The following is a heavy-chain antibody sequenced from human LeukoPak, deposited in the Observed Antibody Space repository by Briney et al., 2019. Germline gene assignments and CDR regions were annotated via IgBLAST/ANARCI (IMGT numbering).Heavy chain of an antibody. CDR1: GFTFSSCA. Sequence: PGGSLRLSCAASGFTFSSCAMSWVRQAPGKGLEWVSTIIDSGNSVYYADSVKGRFTISRDNSKNTLYLQMNGLRAEDTAVYYCAKGGRTIFGSRFDYWGQGTLVTVSS. J-gene: IGHJ4*02. V-gene: IGHV3-23*01. CDR2: IIDSGNSV. CDR3: AKGGRTIFGSRFDY. D-gene: IGHD3-3*01.